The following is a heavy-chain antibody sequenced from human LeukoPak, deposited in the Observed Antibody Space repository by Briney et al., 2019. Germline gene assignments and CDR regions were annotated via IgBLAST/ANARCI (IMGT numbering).Heavy chain of an antibody. D-gene: IGHD1-26*01. J-gene: IGHJ5*02. Sequence: GGSLRLSCAASGFTVSSNYMSWVRQAPGKGLEWVSVIYSGGSTYYADSVKGRFTISRDNSKNTLYLQMSSLRAEDTAVYYWARGELPNWLDPWSQESLVTVSS. CDR1: GFTVSSNY. V-gene: IGHV3-53*01. CDR2: IYSGGST. CDR3: ARGELPNWLDP.